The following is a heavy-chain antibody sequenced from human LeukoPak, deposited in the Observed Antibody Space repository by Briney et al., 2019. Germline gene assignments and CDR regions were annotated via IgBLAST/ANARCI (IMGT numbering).Heavy chain of an antibody. J-gene: IGHJ5*02. D-gene: IGHD4-11*01. CDR2: ISYDGSNK. CDR1: GFTFSSYA. CDR3: AREGSPYSNYGNWFDP. V-gene: IGHV3-30-3*01. Sequence: GGSLRLSCAASGFTFSSYAMHWVRQAPGKGLEWVAVISYDGSNKYYADSVKGRFTISRDNSKNTLYLQMNSLRAEDTAVYYCAREGSPYSNYGNWFDPWGQGTLVTVSS.